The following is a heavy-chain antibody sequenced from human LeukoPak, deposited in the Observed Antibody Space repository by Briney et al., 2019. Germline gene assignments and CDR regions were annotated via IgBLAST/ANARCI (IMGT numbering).Heavy chain of an antibody. D-gene: IGHD3-22*01. V-gene: IGHV3-23*01. J-gene: IGHJ4*02. Sequence: GGSLRLSCAASGFTFSSYAMSWVRQAPGKGLEWVSAISGSGGSTYYADSVKGRFTISRDNSKNTLYLQMNSLRAEDTAVYYCAKPRREEWHYYDSSGYYSSRAHFDYWGQGTLVTVSS. CDR1: GFTFSSYA. CDR2: ISGSGGST. CDR3: AKPRREEWHYYDSSGYYSSRAHFDY.